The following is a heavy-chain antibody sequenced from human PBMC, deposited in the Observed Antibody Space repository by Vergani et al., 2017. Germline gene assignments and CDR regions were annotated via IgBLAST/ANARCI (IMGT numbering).Heavy chain of an antibody. D-gene: IGHD1-26*01. CDR2: IYYSGST. J-gene: IGHJ5*02. CDR3: ARDLTSYYSGSYYNWFDP. Sequence: QVQLPESGPGLVKPSETLSLTCTVSGGSISSYYWSWIRQPPGKGLEWIGYIYYSGSTNYNPSLKSRVTISVDTSKNQFSLKLSSVTAADTAVYYCARDLTSYYSGSYYNWFDPWGQGTLVTVSS. V-gene: IGHV4-59*01. CDR1: GGSISSYY.